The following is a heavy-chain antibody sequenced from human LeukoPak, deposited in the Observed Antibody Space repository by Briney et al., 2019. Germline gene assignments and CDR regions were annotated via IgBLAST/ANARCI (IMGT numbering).Heavy chain of an antibody. CDR2: ISSSSTTI. D-gene: IGHD4-17*01. J-gene: IGHJ4*02. Sequence: GRSLRLSCAASGFTFSSYSMNWIRQAPGKGLEWISYISSSSTTISYADSVKGRFTISRDNAKNSLFLRMNSLRAEDTALYYCARDLTTVTTPGYWGQGTLVTVSS. CDR3: ARDLTTVTTPGY. CDR1: GFTFSSYS. V-gene: IGHV3-48*01.